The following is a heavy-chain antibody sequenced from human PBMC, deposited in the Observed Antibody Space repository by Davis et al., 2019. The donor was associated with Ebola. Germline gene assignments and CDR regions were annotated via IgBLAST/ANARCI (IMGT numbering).Heavy chain of an antibody. Sequence: PSETLSLTFTVSGCSISASTYYWAWIRQPPGKGLEWIGRIYYIGSTYYNPSLKSRVTISLDTSKNQFSLKLSSVTAADTAVYYCAREYSSSSEYFNYWGQGTLVTVSS. CDR2: IYYIGST. J-gene: IGHJ4*02. V-gene: IGHV4-39*07. CDR1: GCSISASTYY. CDR3: AREYSSSSEYFNY. D-gene: IGHD6-6*01.